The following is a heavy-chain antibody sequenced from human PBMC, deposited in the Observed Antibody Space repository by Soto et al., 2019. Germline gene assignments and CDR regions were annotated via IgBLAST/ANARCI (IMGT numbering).Heavy chain of an antibody. CDR2: IHYSGST. Sequence: PSETLSLTCNVSGGSVSGGGYYWSWIRQHPGKGLEWIGYIHYSGSTYYNPSLKSRVTMSIDTSKNLFSLNLSSVTAADTAVYYCARAGGAGSGHDWFDPWGQGTLVTVSS. J-gene: IGHJ5*02. D-gene: IGHD6-13*01. CDR3: ARAGGAGSGHDWFDP. CDR1: GGSVSGGGYY. V-gene: IGHV4-31*03.